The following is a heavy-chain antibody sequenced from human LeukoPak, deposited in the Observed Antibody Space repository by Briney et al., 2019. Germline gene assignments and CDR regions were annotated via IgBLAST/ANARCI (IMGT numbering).Heavy chain of an antibody. D-gene: IGHD3-22*01. Sequence: ASVKVSCKASGYTFTSYYMHWVRQAPGQGLEWMGWINPNSGGTNYAQKFQGRVTMTRDTSIGTAYMELSRLRSDDTAVYYCARAPPGYYDSSGYYFDYYYYMDVWGKGTTVTISS. V-gene: IGHV1-2*02. J-gene: IGHJ6*03. CDR3: ARAPPGYYDSSGYYFDYYYYMDV. CDR1: GYTFTSYY. CDR2: INPNSGGT.